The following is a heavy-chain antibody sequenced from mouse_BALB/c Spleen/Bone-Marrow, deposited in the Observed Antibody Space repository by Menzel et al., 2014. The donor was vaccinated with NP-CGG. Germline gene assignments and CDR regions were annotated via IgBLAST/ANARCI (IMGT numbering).Heavy chain of an antibody. V-gene: IGHV1-7*01. J-gene: IGHJ3*01. CDR2: INPSTGYT. Sequence: QVHVKQSGAELAKPGASVKMSCKASGYTFTSYWMHWVKQRPGQGLEWIGYINPSTGYTEYNQKFRDKATLTADKSSSTASMQLSSLTSEDSAVYYCASPYGNHWFPYWGQGTLVTVSA. CDR1: GYTFTSYW. D-gene: IGHD2-1*01. CDR3: ASPYGNHWFPY.